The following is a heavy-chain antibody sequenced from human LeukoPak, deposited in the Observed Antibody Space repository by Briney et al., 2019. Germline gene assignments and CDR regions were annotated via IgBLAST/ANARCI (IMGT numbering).Heavy chain of an antibody. CDR3: VRSLAYCGGDCYYDAFDI. J-gene: IGHJ3*02. D-gene: IGHD2-21*02. CDR2: IYYSGST. Sequence: SETLSLTCTVSGGSISSYYWSWIRQPPGKGLEWIGYIYYSGSTNYNPSLKSRVTISVDTSKNQFSLKLSSVTAADTAVYYCVRSLAYCGGDCYYDAFDIWGQGTMVTVSS. CDR1: GGSISSYY. V-gene: IGHV4-59*01.